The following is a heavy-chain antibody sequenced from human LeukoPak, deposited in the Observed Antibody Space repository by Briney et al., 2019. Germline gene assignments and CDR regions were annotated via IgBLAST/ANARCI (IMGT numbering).Heavy chain of an antibody. V-gene: IGHV1-8*02. J-gene: IGHJ4*02. CDR1: GYTFTSYD. CDR3: ARGEFPYYYYSSGYYFPPYFDY. D-gene: IGHD3-22*01. CDR2: MNPNSGNT. Sequence: ASVKVSCKASGYTFTSYDINWVRQATGQGLEWMGWMNPNSGNTGYAQKFQGRVTMTRDTSISTAYMELSRLRSDDTAVYYCARGEFPYYYYSSGYYFPPYFDYWGQGTLVTVSS.